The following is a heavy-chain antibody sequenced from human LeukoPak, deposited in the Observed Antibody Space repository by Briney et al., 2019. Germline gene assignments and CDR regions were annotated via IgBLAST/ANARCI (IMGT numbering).Heavy chain of an antibody. Sequence: GGSLRLSCAASGFTFSSYWMSWVRQAPGKGLEWVSVIYSGGSTYYADSVKGRFTISRDNSKNTLYLQMNSLRAEDTAVYYCARDVEMGFDYWGQGTLVTVSS. CDR2: IYSGGST. V-gene: IGHV3-53*01. D-gene: IGHD5-24*01. CDR1: GFTFSSYW. J-gene: IGHJ4*02. CDR3: ARDVEMGFDY.